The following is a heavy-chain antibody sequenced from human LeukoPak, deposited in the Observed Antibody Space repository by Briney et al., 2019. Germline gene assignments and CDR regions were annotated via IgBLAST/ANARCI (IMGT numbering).Heavy chain of an antibody. V-gene: IGHV3-48*03. CDR1: GFTFSSYE. D-gene: IGHD6-6*01. CDR3: ARDSRYSSSDY. J-gene: IGHJ4*02. Sequence: GGSLRLSCAASGFTFSSYEMNWVRQAPGKGLEWVSYISSTGSAIYYADSVKGRFTISRDNVKNSLYLQMNSLRAEDTAVYYCARDSRYSSSDYWGQGTLVTVSS. CDR2: ISSTGSAI.